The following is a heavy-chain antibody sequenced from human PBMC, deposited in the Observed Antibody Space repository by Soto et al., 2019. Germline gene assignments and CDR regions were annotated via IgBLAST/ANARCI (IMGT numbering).Heavy chain of an antibody. Sequence: SVKVSCKASGGTFSSYAISWVRQAPGQGLEWMGGIIPIFGTANYAQKFQGRVTITADESTSTAYMELSSLRSEDTAVYYCAVPVDIVLVVRDYYDVMDVSGQGTTVIVSS. CDR1: GGTFSSYA. J-gene: IGHJ6*01. V-gene: IGHV1-69*13. CDR3: AVPVDIVLVVRDYYDVMDV. D-gene: IGHD2-8*02. CDR2: IIPIFGTA.